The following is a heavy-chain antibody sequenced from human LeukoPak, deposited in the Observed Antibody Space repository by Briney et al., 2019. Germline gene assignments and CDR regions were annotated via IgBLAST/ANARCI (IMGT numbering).Heavy chain of an antibody. J-gene: IGHJ4*02. CDR2: ISGSGGST. Sequence: GGSLRLSCAASGFTFSSYAVSWVRQTPGKGLEWVSAISGSGGSTYYADSVKGRFTITRDNSKNTLYLQMNSLRAEDTAVYYCAKDSQVVPAAHWGQGTLVTVSS. CDR1: GFTFSSYA. V-gene: IGHV3-23*01. CDR3: AKDSQVVPAAH. D-gene: IGHD2-2*01.